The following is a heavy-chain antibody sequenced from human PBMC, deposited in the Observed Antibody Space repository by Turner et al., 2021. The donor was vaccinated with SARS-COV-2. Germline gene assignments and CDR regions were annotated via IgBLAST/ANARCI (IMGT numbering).Heavy chain of an antibody. D-gene: IGHD4-17*01. CDR1: GFIVSSNY. J-gene: IGHJ4*02. CDR2: IYSGGST. Sequence: EVQLVESGGGLIKPGGSLRRSCVASGFIVSSNYMSWVRQAPGKGLEWVSVIYSGGSTYYADSVKGRFTISRDNSKNTLYLQMNSLRAEDTAVYYCARDYGDYYFDYWGQGTLVTVSS. CDR3: ARDYGDYYFDY. V-gene: IGHV3-53*01.